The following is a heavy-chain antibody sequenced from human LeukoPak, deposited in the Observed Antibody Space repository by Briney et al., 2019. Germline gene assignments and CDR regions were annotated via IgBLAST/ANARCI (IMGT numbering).Heavy chain of an antibody. V-gene: IGHV4-31*03. CDR1: GGSISSGGYY. CDR2: IYYSGNT. CDR3: ARDLPYYSDSLGFSPPRDAFDI. J-gene: IGHJ3*02. D-gene: IGHD3-22*01. Sequence: KPSETLSLTCTVSGGSISSGGYYWNWIRQHPGKGLEWIGYIYYSGNTYYNPSLKSRVTISVDTSKNQFSLNLSSVTAADTAVYYCARDLPYYSDSLGFSPPRDAFDIWGQGTMVTVSS.